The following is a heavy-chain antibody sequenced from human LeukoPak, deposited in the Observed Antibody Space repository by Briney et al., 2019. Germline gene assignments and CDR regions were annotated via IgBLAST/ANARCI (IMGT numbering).Heavy chain of an antibody. CDR2: MNPNSGNT. CDR3: ARGLVGATGAYFDY. J-gene: IGHJ4*02. Sequence: GASVKVSRKASGYTFTSYDINWVRQATRQGLEWMGWMNPNSGNTGYAQKFQGRVTMTRNTSISTAHMELSSLRSEDTAVYYCARGLVGATGAYFDYWGQGTLVTVSS. D-gene: IGHD1-26*01. CDR1: GYTFTSYD. V-gene: IGHV1-8*01.